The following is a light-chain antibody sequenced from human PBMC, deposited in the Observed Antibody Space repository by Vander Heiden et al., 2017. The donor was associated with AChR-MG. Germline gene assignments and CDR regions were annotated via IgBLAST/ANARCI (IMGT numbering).Light chain of an antibody. V-gene: IGKV2-28*01. CDR1: QSLLHSNGYHY. CDR2: LGS. J-gene: IGKJ1*01. Sequence: IVMTQSPLSLPVTPGEPASISSRSSQSLLHSNGYHYLDPYLQNPGQAPQLLIYLGSTLAYGGPHRLSCSGLGTDFTLKISITESADVAVYYCRSYLLSQTSGQGTKLKLK. CDR3: RSYLLSQT.